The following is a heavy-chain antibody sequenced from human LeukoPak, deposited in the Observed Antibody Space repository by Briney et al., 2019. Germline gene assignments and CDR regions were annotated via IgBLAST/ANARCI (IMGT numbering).Heavy chain of an antibody. J-gene: IGHJ4*02. V-gene: IGHV4-4*07. Sequence: SETLSLTCTVSGGSISSYYWSWIRQPAGKGLEWIGRIYSSGSTNYNPSLKSRVTMSVDTSKNQFSLKLSSVTAADTAVYYCAREVYSSGWYTSNYFDYWGQGTLVTVSS. CDR1: GGSISSYY. D-gene: IGHD6-19*01. CDR2: IYSSGST. CDR3: AREVYSSGWYTSNYFDY.